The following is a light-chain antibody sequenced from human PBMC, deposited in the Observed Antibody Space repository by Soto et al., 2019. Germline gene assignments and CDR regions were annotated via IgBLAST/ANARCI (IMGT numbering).Light chain of an antibody. CDR3: QHYNNWPPT. V-gene: IGKV3-20*01. J-gene: IGKJ3*01. CDR2: GSY. Sequence: EIVLTQSPGTLSLSPGETATLSCRASQSVSSSYLAWYQQKPGQAPRLLVYGSYHRATGIADRFSGSGSGTEFTLTISSLQSEDFAVYYCQHYNNWPPTFGPGTKVDIK. CDR1: QSVSSSY.